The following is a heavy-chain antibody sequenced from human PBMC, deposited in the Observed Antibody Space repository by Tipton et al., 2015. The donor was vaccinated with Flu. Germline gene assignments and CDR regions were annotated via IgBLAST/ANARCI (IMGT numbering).Heavy chain of an antibody. D-gene: IGHD3-16*02. CDR2: IWHNVRA. CDR1: GSSISSYY. CDR3: TRHNTNGGIVVADFDS. Sequence: TLSLTCTVSGSSISSYYWSWIRQPPGKGLEFVGSIWHNVRAYHNPSLKSRVTLSIDTSKNQFSLNLSSVTAADTAVYYCTRHNTNGGIVVADFDSWGRGTLVTVSS. V-gene: IGHV4-59*08. J-gene: IGHJ5*01.